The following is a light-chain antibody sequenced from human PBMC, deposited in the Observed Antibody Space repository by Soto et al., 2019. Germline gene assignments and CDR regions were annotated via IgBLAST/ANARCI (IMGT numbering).Light chain of an antibody. J-gene: IGKJ4*01. Sequence: DIQMTQSPSTLSACVGDRVTITCRASQSISSWLAWYQQKPGKAPKLLIYKASNLQSGVPSRFSGSGSGTEFTLTISGLQPDDFATYYCQQYDSFVTFGGGTKVEI. CDR1: QSISSW. V-gene: IGKV1-5*03. CDR2: KAS. CDR3: QQYDSFVT.